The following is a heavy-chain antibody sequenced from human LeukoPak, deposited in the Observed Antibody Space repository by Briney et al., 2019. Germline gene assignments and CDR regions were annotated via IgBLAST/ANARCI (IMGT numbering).Heavy chain of an antibody. CDR1: GFTFSSYA. Sequence: GGSLRLSCAASGFTFSSYAMSWVRQAPGKGLEWVSAISGSGSSTYYADSVKGRFTISRDNSKNTLYLQMNSLRAEDTAVYYCAKDRRAGAVAEYFQHWGQGTLVTVSS. CDR3: AKDRRAGAVAEYFQH. V-gene: IGHV3-23*01. D-gene: IGHD1-26*01. CDR2: ISGSGSST. J-gene: IGHJ1*01.